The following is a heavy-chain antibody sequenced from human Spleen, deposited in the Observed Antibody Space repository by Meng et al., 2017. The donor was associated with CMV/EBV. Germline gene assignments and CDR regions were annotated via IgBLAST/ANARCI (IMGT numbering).Heavy chain of an antibody. V-gene: IGHV3-30*04. Sequence: FSFSSWAMHWVRQAPGKGLEWVAVISFDGSNKYYADSVRGRFTISRDISKKTLYLQMNSLIPEDTAVYYCARGRGGPFLEWRYYFDYWGQGTLVTVSS. CDR1: FSFSSWA. D-gene: IGHD3-3*01. CDR3: ARGRGGPFLEWRYYFDY. J-gene: IGHJ4*02. CDR2: ISFDGSNK.